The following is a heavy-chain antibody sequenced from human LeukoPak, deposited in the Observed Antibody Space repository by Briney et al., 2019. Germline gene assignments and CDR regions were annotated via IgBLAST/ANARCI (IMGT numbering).Heavy chain of an antibody. CDR1: GYSISSGYY. V-gene: IGHV4-38-2*02. J-gene: IGHJ5*02. Sequence: SETLSLTCTVSGYSISSGYYWGWIRPPPGKGLEWIGSIYHSGSTYHNPSLKSRVTISVDTSKNQFSLKLSSVTAADTAVYYCARALLLSPYNWFDHWGQGTLVTVSS. CDR2: IYHSGST. D-gene: IGHD1-26*01. CDR3: ARALLLSPYNWFDH.